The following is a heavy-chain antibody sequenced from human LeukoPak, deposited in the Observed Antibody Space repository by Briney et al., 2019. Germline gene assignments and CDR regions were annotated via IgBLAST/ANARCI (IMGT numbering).Heavy chain of an antibody. D-gene: IGHD3-9*01. CDR3: ARAGYDILTGYSASYMDV. CDR2: ISSSSSHT. V-gene: IGHV3-21*01. Sequence: GGSLRLSCAASGFTFSSYSMSWVRQAPGKGLEWASSISSSSSHTYHADSVKGRFTISRDNAKRALYLQMNSLRAEDTAVYYCARAGYDILTGYSASYMDVWGKGTTVTVSS. J-gene: IGHJ6*03. CDR1: GFTFSSYS.